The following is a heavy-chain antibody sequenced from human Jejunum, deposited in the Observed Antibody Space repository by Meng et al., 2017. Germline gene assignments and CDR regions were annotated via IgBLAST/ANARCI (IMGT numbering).Heavy chain of an antibody. J-gene: IGHJ5*02. CDR3: ARDLLDPNIAATGWFDP. D-gene: IGHD2/OR15-2a*01. CDR1: GGSISNENW. V-gene: IGHV4-4*02. CDR2: ISHTGRI. Sequence: QARLGGSGPGLWSPSGTLSRTCSVSGGSISNENWGSWVRQPPGKGLEWIGEISHTGRINYNPSLKSRVTMSLDKSKNQFSLDLTSVTGADTAVYYCARDLLDPNIAATGWFDPWGQGTLVTVSS.